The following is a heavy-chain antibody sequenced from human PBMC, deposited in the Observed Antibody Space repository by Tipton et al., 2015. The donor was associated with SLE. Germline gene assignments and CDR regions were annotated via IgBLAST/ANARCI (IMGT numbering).Heavy chain of an antibody. Sequence: SLRLSCAASQFTFSSNWMSWVRRAPGKGLEWVATINQDGSAEYYLDSVNGRFSISRDNAKTSLYLQMNSLRAEDTAVYYCAREYQGSFYVNGAFDIWGQGTMVTVSS. CDR3: AREYQGSFYVNGAFDI. CDR2: INQDGSAE. V-gene: IGHV3-7*01. D-gene: IGHD1-26*01. CDR1: QFTFSSNW. J-gene: IGHJ3*02.